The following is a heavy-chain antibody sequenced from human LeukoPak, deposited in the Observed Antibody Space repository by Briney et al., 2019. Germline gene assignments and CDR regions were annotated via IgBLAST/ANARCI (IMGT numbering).Heavy chain of an antibody. D-gene: IGHD3-3*01. CDR1: GYTFTSYG. V-gene: IGHV1-18*01. J-gene: IGHJ3*02. CDR2: ISAYNGNT. Sequence: ASVKVSCKASGYTFTSYGISWVRQAPGQGLEWMGWISAYNGNTNYAQKLQGRVTMTTDTSTSTAYMELRSLRSDDTAIYYCAHHGGGTIRIAAFDIWGQGTMVTVSS. CDR3: AHHGGGTIRIAAFDI.